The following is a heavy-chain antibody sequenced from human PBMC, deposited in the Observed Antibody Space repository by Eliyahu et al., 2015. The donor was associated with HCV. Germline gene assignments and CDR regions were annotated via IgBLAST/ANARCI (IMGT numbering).Heavy chain of an antibody. CDR3: ARGPYYYDSSGYYAPVDV. Sequence: QVQLQESGPGLVKPSETLSLTCXVSGGSVSSGSYXWSWIRQPPGKGLEWIGYIYYSGSTNYNPSLKSRVTISVDTSKNQFSLKLSSVTAADTAVYYCARGPYYYDSSGYYAPVDVWGQGTTVTVSS. V-gene: IGHV4-61*01. CDR2: IYYSGST. D-gene: IGHD3-22*01. CDR1: GGSVSSGSYX. J-gene: IGHJ6*02.